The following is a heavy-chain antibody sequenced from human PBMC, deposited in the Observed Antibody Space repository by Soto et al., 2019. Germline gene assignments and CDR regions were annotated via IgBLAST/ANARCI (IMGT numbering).Heavy chain of an antibody. Sequence: SETLSLTCTVSGGSISSGGYYWSWIRQHPGKGLEWIGYIYYSGSTYYNPSLKSRVTISVDTSKNQFSLKLSSVTAADTAVYYCARGVVVPAAMLGDGNWFDPWGQGTLVTVSS. V-gene: IGHV4-31*03. CDR1: GGSISSGGYY. CDR2: IYYSGST. CDR3: ARGVVVPAAMLGDGNWFDP. J-gene: IGHJ5*02. D-gene: IGHD2-2*01.